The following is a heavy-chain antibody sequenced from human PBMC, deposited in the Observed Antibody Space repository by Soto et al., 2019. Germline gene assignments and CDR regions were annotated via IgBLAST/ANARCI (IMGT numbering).Heavy chain of an antibody. CDR2: ICSAVNT. D-gene: IGHD3-3*01. V-gene: IGHV3-53*01. Sequence: RRSWAAARFTVRSNYLSWFRQAPGTGLEWVSLICSAVNTHYADSVMGRFTISRDNSKNTVFLQMNTLRAEDTVVYYCAITGAGYYSLWRQGSPVTFS. CDR1: RFTVRSNY. CDR3: AITGAGYYSL. J-gene: IGHJ4*02.